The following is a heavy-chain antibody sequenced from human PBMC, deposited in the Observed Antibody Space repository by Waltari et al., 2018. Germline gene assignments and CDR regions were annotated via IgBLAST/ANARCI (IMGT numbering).Heavy chain of an antibody. D-gene: IGHD3-10*01. J-gene: IGHJ4*02. CDR3: ARDGHSYFYGSWSDY. CDR2: ISFDGNNI. V-gene: IGHV3-30*01. CDR1: GHRVSSYA. Sequence: QVQLVESGGGVVQPGTSLTLSCDVSGHRVSSYALHWVRQAPGKGLEWVAVISFDGNNIYFADSVKGRFTINRDNSKNTLSLQMNSLTPEDTAIYYCARDGHSYFYGSWSDYWGQGTLVTVSS.